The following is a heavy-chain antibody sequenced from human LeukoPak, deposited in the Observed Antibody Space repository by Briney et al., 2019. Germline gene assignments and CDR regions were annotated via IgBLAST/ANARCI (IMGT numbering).Heavy chain of an antibody. CDR3: TTGVTYYYGSGSYYRRVVFDY. CDR1: GFTFSNAW. J-gene: IGHJ4*02. CDR2: IKSRTDGGTT. V-gene: IGHV3-15*01. Sequence: GGSLRLSCAASGFTFSNAWMNWVRQTPGKGLEWVGRIKSRTDGGTTDYAAPVKGRFTISRDDSKNTLYLQMSSLKTEDTAVYYCTTGVTYYYGSGSYYRRVVFDYWGQGTLVTVSS. D-gene: IGHD3-10*01.